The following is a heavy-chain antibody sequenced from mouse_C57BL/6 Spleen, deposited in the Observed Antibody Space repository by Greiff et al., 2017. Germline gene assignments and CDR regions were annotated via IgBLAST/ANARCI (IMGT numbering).Heavy chain of an antibody. CDR3: ARSYYGSSYLYAMDY. V-gene: IGHV1-81*01. CDR2: IYPRSGNT. Sequence: QVQLQQSGAELARPGASVKLSCKASGYTFTSYGISWVKQRTGQGLEWIGEIYPRSGNTYYNEKFKGKATLTADKSSSTAYMELRSLTSEDSAVYFCARSYYGSSYLYAMDYGGQGTSVTVSS. CDR1: GYTFTSYG. D-gene: IGHD1-1*01. J-gene: IGHJ4*01.